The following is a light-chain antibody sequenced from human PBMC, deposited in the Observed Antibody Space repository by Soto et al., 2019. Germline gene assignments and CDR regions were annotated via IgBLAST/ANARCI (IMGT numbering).Light chain of an antibody. V-gene: IGKV3-15*01. Sequence: EVVMTQSPATLSLSPGERATLSCRASQSVSSNLVWYQQKPGQAPKLLIYDSSTRATGIPARFSGSGSGTEFTLTISSLQSEDFALYFCQQCNSWTDTFGHGTKLDIK. CDR3: QQCNSWTDT. CDR2: DSS. CDR1: QSVSSN. J-gene: IGKJ2*01.